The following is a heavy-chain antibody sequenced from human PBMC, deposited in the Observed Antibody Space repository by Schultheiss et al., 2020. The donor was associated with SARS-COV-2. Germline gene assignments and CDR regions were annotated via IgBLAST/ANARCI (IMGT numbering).Heavy chain of an antibody. V-gene: IGHV3-73*01. CDR1: GFTFSGSA. J-gene: IGHJ6*02. Sequence: GESLKISCAASGFTFSGSAMHWVRQASGKGLEWVGRIRSKANSYATAYAASVKGRFTISRDSANNSLHLQMNSLTAEDTAVYYCASLVTTRISSSYYAMDVWGQGTTVTVSS. CDR3: ASLVTTRISSSYYAMDV. CDR2: IRSKANSYAT. D-gene: IGHD4-17*01.